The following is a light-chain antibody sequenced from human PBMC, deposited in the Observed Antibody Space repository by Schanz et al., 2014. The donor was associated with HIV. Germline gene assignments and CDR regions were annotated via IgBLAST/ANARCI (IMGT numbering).Light chain of an antibody. V-gene: IGLV2-23*03. Sequence: QSALTQPASVSGSPGQSITISCTGTSSDVGTYYHVSWYQQHPGKAPKLMIYEGAKRPSGVSSRFSGSKSDNTASLTISRLQTEDEADYYCCSEAAHKTVVFGGGTKLTVL. CDR2: EGA. CDR1: SSDVGTYYH. CDR3: CSEAAHKTVV. J-gene: IGLJ2*01.